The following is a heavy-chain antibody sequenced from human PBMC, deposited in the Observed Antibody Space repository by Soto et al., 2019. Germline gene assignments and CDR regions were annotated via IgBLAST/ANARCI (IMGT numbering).Heavy chain of an antibody. CDR2: INHSGST. D-gene: IGHD6-13*01. V-gene: IGHV4-34*01. CDR3: ARGLEVAAAGYGEYYYYGMDV. CDR1: GGSFSGYY. J-gene: IGHJ6*02. Sequence: PSETLSLTCAVYGGSFSGYYWSWIRQPLGKGLEWIGEINHSGSTNYNPSLKSRVTISVDTSKNQFSLKLSSVTAADTAVYYCARGLEVAAAGYGEYYYYGMDVWGQGTTVTVSS.